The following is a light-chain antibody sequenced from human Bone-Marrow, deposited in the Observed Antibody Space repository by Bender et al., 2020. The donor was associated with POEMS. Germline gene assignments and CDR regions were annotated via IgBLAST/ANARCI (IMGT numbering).Light chain of an antibody. CDR1: SSDVGGYEL. Sequence: QSALTQPASVSGSPGQSITISCTGTSSDVGGYELVSWYQQHPGKAPKVLIYEATKRPSGVSNRFSGSKSGNTASLAISDIQSEDEGDYYCSSWDDSLSGWVFGGGTKLTVL. CDR2: EAT. J-gene: IGLJ3*02. CDR3: SSWDDSLSGWV. V-gene: IGLV2-23*01.